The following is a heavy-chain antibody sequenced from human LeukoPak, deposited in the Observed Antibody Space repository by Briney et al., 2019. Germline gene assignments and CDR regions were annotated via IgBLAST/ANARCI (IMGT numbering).Heavy chain of an antibody. V-gene: IGHV1-2*02. J-gene: IGHJ5*02. CDR3: ARDENIVVVVTATRSNWFDP. CDR2: INPNSGGT. Sequence: ASVKVSCKASGYTFTGYHMHWVRQAPGQGLEWMGWINPNSGGTNYAQKFQGRVTMTRDTSISTAYMELSRLRSDDTAVYYCARDENIVVVVTATRSNWFDPWGQGTLVTVSS. CDR1: GYTFTGYH. D-gene: IGHD2-15*01.